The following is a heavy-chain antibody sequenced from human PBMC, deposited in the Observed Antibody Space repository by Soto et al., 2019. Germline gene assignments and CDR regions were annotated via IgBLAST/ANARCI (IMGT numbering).Heavy chain of an antibody. J-gene: IGHJ4*02. Sequence: GGSLRLSCAASGFTFSSYSMNWVRQAPGKGLEWVSYISSSSSTIYYADSVKGRFTISRDNAKNSLYLQMNSLRAEDTAVYYCARDLGGSYGYFDYWGQGTLVTVSS. V-gene: IGHV3-48*04. CDR3: ARDLGGSYGYFDY. CDR1: GFTFSSYS. CDR2: ISSSSSTI. D-gene: IGHD3-16*01.